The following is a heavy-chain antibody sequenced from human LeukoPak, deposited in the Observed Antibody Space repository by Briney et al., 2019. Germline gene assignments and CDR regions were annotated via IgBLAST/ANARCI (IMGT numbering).Heavy chain of an antibody. J-gene: IGHJ4*02. V-gene: IGHV4-59*08. CDR2: IYHTGST. CDR3: ARHISGNYGGYFDY. D-gene: IGHD1-26*01. Sequence: SETLSPTCTVSGGSIGSYYWSWIRQSPGKGLDWIGYIYHTGSTDYNPSLKSRVTISVDTSKNQFSLKLTSVTAPDTAVYYCARHISGNYGGYFDYWGQGTLVAVSS. CDR1: GGSIGSYY.